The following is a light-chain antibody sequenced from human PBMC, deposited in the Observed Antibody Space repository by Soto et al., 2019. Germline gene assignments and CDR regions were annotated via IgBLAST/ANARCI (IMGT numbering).Light chain of an antibody. J-gene: IGKJ1*01. CDR3: QQYHNLWT. Sequence: DIVLTQSPGTLSLSPGERATLSCRASQSVSSNHLAWYQQKPGQPPRLLIYGASTRATGVPGRFSGSGSGTEFTLTISSLQSEDFALYYCQQYHNLWTFGQGTKVDI. V-gene: IGKV3-15*01. CDR1: QSVSSN. CDR2: GAS.